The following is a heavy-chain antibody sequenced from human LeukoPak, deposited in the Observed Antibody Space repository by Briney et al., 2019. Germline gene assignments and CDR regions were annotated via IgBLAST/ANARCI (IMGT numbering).Heavy chain of an antibody. J-gene: IGHJ4*02. Sequence: GGSLRLSCAASGLSFSTFGMHWARRAPGKGLEWVAVIWNDGSKKFYAESVKGRFTISRDNSQNTLYLQMNRLRAGDTAVYYCGRDSLGGDYWGQGTLVTVSS. CDR3: GRDSLGGDY. CDR1: GLSFSTFG. CDR2: IWNDGSKK. V-gene: IGHV3-33*08. D-gene: IGHD3-16*01.